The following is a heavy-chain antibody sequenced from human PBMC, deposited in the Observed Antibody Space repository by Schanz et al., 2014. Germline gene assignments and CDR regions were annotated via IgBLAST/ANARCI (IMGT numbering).Heavy chain of an antibody. J-gene: IGHJ4*02. Sequence: QVQLVQSGAEVKKPGASVKVSCKASGYTFTSYGISWVRQAPGQGLERMGWISAYNGNTKYPQKLQGRVTMTTDTSTSTAYMELRSLRSDDTAVYYCARDAADFYDILTEEDYWGQGTLVTVPS. CDR1: GYTFTSYG. V-gene: IGHV1-18*01. CDR3: ARDAADFYDILTEEDY. D-gene: IGHD3-9*01. CDR2: ISAYNGNT.